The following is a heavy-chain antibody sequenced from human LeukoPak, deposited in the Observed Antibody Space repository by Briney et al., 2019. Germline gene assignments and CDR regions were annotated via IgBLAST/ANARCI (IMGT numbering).Heavy chain of an antibody. CDR2: ISSSGSTI. V-gene: IGHV3-48*03. CDR3: AREVYDSSGYYADY. Sequence: GGSLRLSCAASGFTFSSYEMNWVRQAPGKGLEWVSYISSSGSTIYYADSVKGRFTISRDNAKNSLYLQMNSLRAEDTAVYYCAREVYDSSGYYADYWGQGTLVTVSS. D-gene: IGHD3-22*01. J-gene: IGHJ4*02. CDR1: GFTFSSYE.